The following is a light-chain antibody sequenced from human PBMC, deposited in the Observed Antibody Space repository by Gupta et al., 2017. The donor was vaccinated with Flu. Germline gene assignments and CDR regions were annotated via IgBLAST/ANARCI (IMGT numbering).Light chain of an antibody. J-gene: IGKJ1*01. CDR3: QQYESDSLT. CDR1: QYINRW. V-gene: IGKV1-5*01. CDR2: QAS. Sequence: PSTLSASVGDRVTITCRATQYINRWLAWYQVKPGEAPKLLIHQASISQSGVPSRFSGSGSGTEFTLTITSLQPDDFATYYCQQYESDSLTFGQGTKVEIK.